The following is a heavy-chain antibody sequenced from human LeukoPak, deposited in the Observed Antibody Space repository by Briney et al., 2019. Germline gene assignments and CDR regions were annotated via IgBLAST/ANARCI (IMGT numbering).Heavy chain of an antibody. J-gene: IGHJ4*02. V-gene: IGHV3-48*04. CDR3: ARAIASYGDSAF. CDR1: GFTFGSFS. Sequence: GGSLRLSCAASGFTFGSFSMGWVRQAPGKGLEWRSYITSSSSATYYADSLMGRFTISRDNAKNSLYLQINSLRVDVTAVYYCARAIASYGDSAFWGQGTLVTVSS. CDR2: ITSSSSAT. D-gene: IGHD5-18*01.